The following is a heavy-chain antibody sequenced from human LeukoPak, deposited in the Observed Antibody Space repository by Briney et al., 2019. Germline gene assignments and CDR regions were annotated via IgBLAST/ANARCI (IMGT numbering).Heavy chain of an antibody. Sequence: PSETLSLTCTVSGGSISSYYWSWIRQPAGKGLEWIGRIYTSGSTNYNPSLKSRVTISVDTSKNQFSLKLSSVTAADTAVYYCARDGGTGTYYYYMDVWGKGTTVTISS. J-gene: IGHJ6*03. CDR1: GGSISSYY. D-gene: IGHD4-23*01. CDR3: ARDGGTGTYYYYMDV. CDR2: IYTSGST. V-gene: IGHV4-4*07.